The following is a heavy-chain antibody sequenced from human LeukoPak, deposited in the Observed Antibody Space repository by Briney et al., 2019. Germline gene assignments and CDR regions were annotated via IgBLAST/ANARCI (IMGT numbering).Heavy chain of an antibody. CDR2: ISGSGGST. Sequence: GGSLRLSCAASGFTFSSYAMSWVRQAPGKGLVWVSAISGSGGSTYYAGSVKGRFTISRDNSKNTLYLQMNSLRAEDTAVYYCAKFIAVATEDYFDYWGQGTLVTVSS. J-gene: IGHJ4*02. CDR3: AKFIAVATEDYFDY. CDR1: GFTFSSYA. D-gene: IGHD6-19*01. V-gene: IGHV3-23*01.